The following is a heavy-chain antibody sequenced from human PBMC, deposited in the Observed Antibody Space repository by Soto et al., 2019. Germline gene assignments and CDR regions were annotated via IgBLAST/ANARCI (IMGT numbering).Heavy chain of an antibody. CDR2: ISNDGSS. Sequence: EVQLVESGGGLVQPGGSLRLSCVASGFTFSSDWMHWVRQAPGKGLVWVSSISNDGSSIYADPVKGRFTISRDNPKNTLYLQMNSLRAEDTSVYYCARLPNKSPQNWGQGTLVIVSP. V-gene: IGHV3-74*01. J-gene: IGHJ1*01. CDR3: ARLPNKSPQN. CDR1: GFTFSSDW.